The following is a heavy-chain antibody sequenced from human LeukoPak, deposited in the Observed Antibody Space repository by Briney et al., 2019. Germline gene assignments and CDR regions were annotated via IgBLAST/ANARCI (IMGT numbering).Heavy chain of an antibody. Sequence: SVKASCKASGGTFSSYAISWVRQAPGQGLEWMGRIIPIFGTANYAQKFQGRVTITTDESTSTAYMELSSLRSEDTAVYYCASGEENSYGYYYYYYMDVWGKGTTVTVSS. V-gene: IGHV1-69*05. CDR3: ASGEENSYGYYYYYYMDV. CDR2: IIPIFGTA. D-gene: IGHD5-18*01. CDR1: GGTFSSYA. J-gene: IGHJ6*03.